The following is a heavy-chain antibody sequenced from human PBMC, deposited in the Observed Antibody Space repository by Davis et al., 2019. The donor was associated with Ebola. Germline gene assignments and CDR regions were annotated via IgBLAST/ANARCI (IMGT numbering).Heavy chain of an antibody. CDR1: AYTSTSND. CDR3: ARVLYTLPATAVDY. Sequence: ASAQISCKASAYTSTSNDFIWVRLGPGQVLEWMGWISAYNGNTNYAQKLQGRVTMTTDTSTSTAYMELRSLRSDDTAVYYCARVLYTLPATAVDYWGQGTLVTVSS. CDR2: ISAYNGNT. D-gene: IGHD2-2*01. V-gene: IGHV1-18*01. J-gene: IGHJ4*02.